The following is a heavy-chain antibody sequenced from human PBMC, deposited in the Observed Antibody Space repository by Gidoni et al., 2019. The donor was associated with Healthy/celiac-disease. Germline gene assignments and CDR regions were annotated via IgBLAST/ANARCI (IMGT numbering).Heavy chain of an antibody. D-gene: IGHD3-10*01. CDR3: ATHYGSGNYIDAFDI. CDR2: ISDDGSNK. J-gene: IGHJ3*02. Sequence: QVQLVESGGGVVQPGRSLRLSCAASRFTFSSYAMHWVRQAPGKGLEWVAGISDDGSNKYYADSVKGRVTSSRDNSKNTLYLQMNSLRAEDTAVYYCATHYGSGNYIDAFDIWGQGTMVTVSS. V-gene: IGHV3-30*04. CDR1: RFTFSSYA.